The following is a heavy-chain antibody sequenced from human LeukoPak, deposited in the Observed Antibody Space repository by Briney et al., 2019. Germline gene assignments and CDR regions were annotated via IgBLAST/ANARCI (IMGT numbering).Heavy chain of an antibody. CDR2: ISYDGSNK. CDR3: ANHYDSSGYVEVY. V-gene: IGHV3-30*18. Sequence: PGGSLRLSCAASGFTFSSYGMHWVRQAPGKGLEWVAVISYDGSNKYYADSVKGRFTISRDNSKNTLYLQMNSLRAEDTAVYYCANHYDSSGYVEVYWGQGTLVTVSS. J-gene: IGHJ4*02. D-gene: IGHD3-22*01. CDR1: GFTFSSYG.